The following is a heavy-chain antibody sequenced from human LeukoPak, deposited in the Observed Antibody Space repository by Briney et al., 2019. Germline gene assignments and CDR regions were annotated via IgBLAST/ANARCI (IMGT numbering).Heavy chain of an antibody. CDR1: GYTFTNYD. D-gene: IGHD4-17*01. J-gene: IGHJ4*02. V-gene: IGHV7-4-1*02. CDR2: VNTNTGNP. Sequence: ASVKVSCKASGYTFTNYDINWVRQAPGQGLEWMGWVNTNTGNPTYAQGFTGRFVFSLDTSVSTAYLQISSLKAEDTAVYYCARDGGTTQPPFDYWGQGTLVTVSS. CDR3: ARDGGTTQPPFDY.